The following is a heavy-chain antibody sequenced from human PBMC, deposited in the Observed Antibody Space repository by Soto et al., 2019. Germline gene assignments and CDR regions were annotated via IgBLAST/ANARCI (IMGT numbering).Heavy chain of an antibody. CDR1: GYTFTSYY. CDR2: INPSGGST. CDR3: ARERQGPVYYYYYGMYV. V-gene: IGHV1-46*01. J-gene: IGHJ6*02. Sequence: SVKVSCKASGYTFTSYYMHWVRQAPGQGLEWMGIINPSGGSTSYAQKFQGRVTMTRDTSTSTVYMELSSLRSEDTAVYYCARERQGPVYYYYYGMYVWGQGTTVTVSS.